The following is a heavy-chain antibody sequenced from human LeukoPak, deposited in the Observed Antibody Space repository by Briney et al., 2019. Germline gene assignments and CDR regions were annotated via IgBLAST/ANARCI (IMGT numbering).Heavy chain of an antibody. CDR1: GFTFSSYS. J-gene: IGHJ3*02. Sequence: GGSLRLSCAASGFTFSSYSMNWVRQAPGKGLEWVSSISSSSSYIYYADSVKGRFTISRDNSKNTLYLQMNSLRAEDTAVYYCARDGRITGTTLDAFDIWGQGTMVTVSS. V-gene: IGHV3-21*04. CDR2: ISSSSSYI. CDR3: ARDGRITGTTLDAFDI. D-gene: IGHD1-20*01.